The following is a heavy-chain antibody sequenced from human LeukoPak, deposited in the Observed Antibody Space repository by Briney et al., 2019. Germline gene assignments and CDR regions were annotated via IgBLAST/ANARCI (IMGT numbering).Heavy chain of an antibody. J-gene: IGHJ5*02. CDR2: INTHTGNP. CDR3: ARSLYYGSGSYYRGSRKNWFDP. V-gene: IGHV7-4-1*02. Sequence: ASVKVSCKASRYTFTSYAINWVRQAPGQGLEWMGWINTHTGNPTYAQGFTGRFVFFLDTSVNTAYLQISSLKAEDTAVYYCARSLYYGSGSYYRGSRKNWFDPWGQGTLVTVSS. CDR1: RYTFTSYA. D-gene: IGHD3-10*01.